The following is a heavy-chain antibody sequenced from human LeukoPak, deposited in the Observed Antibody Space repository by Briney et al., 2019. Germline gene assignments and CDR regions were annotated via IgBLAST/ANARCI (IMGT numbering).Heavy chain of an antibody. CDR2: INPSGGST. D-gene: IGHD2-15*01. CDR3: ARGLLAPLHF. Sequence: ASVKVSCKASGYTFTSYYMHWVRQAPGQGLEWMGIINPSGGSTSYALKFQGRVTMTTDTSTSTAYMELRNLRSDDTAVYYCARGLLAPLHFWGQGTLVTVSS. V-gene: IGHV1-46*01. J-gene: IGHJ4*02. CDR1: GYTFTSYY.